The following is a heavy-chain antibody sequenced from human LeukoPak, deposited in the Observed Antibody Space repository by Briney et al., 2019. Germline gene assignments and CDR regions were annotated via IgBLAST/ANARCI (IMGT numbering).Heavy chain of an antibody. V-gene: IGHV3-48*01. CDR1: GFTFSSYS. CDR2: ISSSSSTI. J-gene: IGHJ6*02. D-gene: IGHD3-10*01. CDR3: ARHLTYYYGSGSLEYYGMDV. Sequence: PGGSLRLSCAASGFTFSSYSMNWVRQAPGKGLEWVSYISSSSSTIYYADSVKGRFTISRDNAKNSLYLQMNSLRAEDTAVYYCARHLTYYYGSGSLEYYGMDVWGQGTTVTVSS.